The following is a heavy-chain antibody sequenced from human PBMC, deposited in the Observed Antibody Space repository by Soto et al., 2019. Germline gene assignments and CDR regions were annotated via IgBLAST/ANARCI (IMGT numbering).Heavy chain of an antibody. CDR3: ARDPLLAGELTYGYYGLDV. CDR2: IIPMGDTP. CDR1: GGTFSSNG. Sequence: QVQLVQSGAEVKKPGSSVRVSCKASGGTFSSNGFSWVRQAPGQGLEWMGGIIPMGDTPDYAQNVQGRVTMTADESTSPAYMELSSVRSEDTAVYYCARDPLLAGELTYGYYGLDVWGQGTTVTVSS. D-gene: IGHD2-15*01. V-gene: IGHV1-69*01. J-gene: IGHJ6*02.